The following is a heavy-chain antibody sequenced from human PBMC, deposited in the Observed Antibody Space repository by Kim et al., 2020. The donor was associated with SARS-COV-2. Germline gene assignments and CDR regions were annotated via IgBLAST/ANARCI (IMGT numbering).Heavy chain of an antibody. CDR2: ISAYNGNT. V-gene: IGHV1-18*01. CDR3: ARDAPYYDFWSGGGALDI. J-gene: IGHJ3*02. D-gene: IGHD3-3*01. Sequence: ASVKVSCKASGYTFTSYGISWVRQAPGQGLEWMGWISAYNGNTNYARKLQGRVTMTTDTSTSTAYMELRSLRSDDTAVYYCARDAPYYDFWSGGGALDIWGQGTMVTVSS. CDR1: GYTFTSYG.